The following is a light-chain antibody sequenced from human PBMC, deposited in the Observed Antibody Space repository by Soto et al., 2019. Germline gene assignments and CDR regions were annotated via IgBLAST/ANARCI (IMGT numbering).Light chain of an antibody. J-gene: IGKJ1*01. CDR2: WAS. V-gene: IGKV4-1*01. Sequence: DIVMTQSPDSLAVSLGERATINCKSSQSVLYSVNNENYLAWYQQKPGQPPKLLIYWASTRESGVPDRFSGSGSGTDFTHTISSLQAEDVAVYYCQQYSSGLWTLGQGTKVEIK. CDR1: QSVLYSVNNENY. CDR3: QQYSSGLWT.